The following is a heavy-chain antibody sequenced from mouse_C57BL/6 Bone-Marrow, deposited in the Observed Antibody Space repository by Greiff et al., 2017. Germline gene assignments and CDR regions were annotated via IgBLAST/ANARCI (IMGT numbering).Heavy chain of an antibody. D-gene: IGHD2-2*01. CDR1: GFSFNTYA. CDR3: VRPVYYGYDVRAWFAY. V-gene: IGHV10-1*01. Sequence: DVHLVESGGGLVQPKGSLKLSCAASGFSFNTYAMNWVRQAPGKGLEWVARIRSKSNNYATYYADSVKDRFTISRDDSESMLYLQMNNLKTEDTAMYYCVRPVYYGYDVRAWFAYWGQGTLVTVSA. J-gene: IGHJ3*01. CDR2: IRSKSNNYAT.